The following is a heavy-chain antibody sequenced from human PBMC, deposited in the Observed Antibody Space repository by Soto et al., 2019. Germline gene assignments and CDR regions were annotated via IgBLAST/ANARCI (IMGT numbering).Heavy chain of an antibody. CDR1: GGTFSSYT. Sequence: SVKVSCKGSGGTFSSYTIIWVRQAPGQGLEWMGRIIPILGIANYAQKFQGRVTITGDKSTSTAYMELNSLRAEDTAVYYCAKDGVRGVIYTRYYYYMDVWGKGTTVTVSS. CDR3: AKDGVRGVIYTRYYYYMDV. V-gene: IGHV1-69*04. CDR2: IIPILGIA. D-gene: IGHD3-10*01. J-gene: IGHJ6*03.